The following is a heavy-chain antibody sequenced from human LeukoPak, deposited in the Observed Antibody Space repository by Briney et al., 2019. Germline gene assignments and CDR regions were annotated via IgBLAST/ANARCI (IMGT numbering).Heavy chain of an antibody. CDR3: ARDLLWFGELSGFDY. J-gene: IGHJ4*02. Sequence: ASVEVSCKASGYTFTSYYMHWVRQAPGQGLEWMGIINPSGGSTSYAQKFQGRVTMTRDTSTSTVYMELSSLRSEDTAVYYCARDLLWFGELSGFDYWGQGTLVTVSS. V-gene: IGHV1-46*01. CDR2: INPSGGST. CDR1: GYTFTSYY. D-gene: IGHD3-10*01.